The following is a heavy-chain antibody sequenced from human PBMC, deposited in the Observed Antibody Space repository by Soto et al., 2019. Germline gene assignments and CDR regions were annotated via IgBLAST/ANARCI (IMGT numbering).Heavy chain of an antibody. CDR2: IYYSGST. CDR3: ARGQRWRQFGAPGSH. Sequence: TLSLTFTVAGDSISSGDYYWSWIRQPPGKGLEWVGYIYYSGSTYYNPSLKSRITISVDTSKNQFSLKLSSVTAADTAVYYCARGQRWRQFGAPGSHWGQGTLVTVSS. CDR1: GDSISSGDYY. J-gene: IGHJ1*01. V-gene: IGHV4-30-4*01. D-gene: IGHD3-10*01.